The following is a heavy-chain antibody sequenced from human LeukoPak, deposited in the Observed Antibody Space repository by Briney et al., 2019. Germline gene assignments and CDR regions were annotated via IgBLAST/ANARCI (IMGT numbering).Heavy chain of an antibody. D-gene: IGHD6-19*01. CDR3: ASDYGSGWYVDY. J-gene: IGHJ4*02. CDR2: ISSSGSTI. CDR1: GFTFRDYY. Sequence: GSLRLSCAASGFTFRDYYMSWIRQAPGKGLEWVSYISSSGSTIYYTDPVKGRFTISRDNAKNSLYLQMNSLTAEDTAVYYCASDYGSGWYVDYWGQGTLVTVSS. V-gene: IGHV3-11*04.